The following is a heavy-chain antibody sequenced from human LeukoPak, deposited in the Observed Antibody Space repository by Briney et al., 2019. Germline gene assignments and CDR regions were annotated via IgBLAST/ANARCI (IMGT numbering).Heavy chain of an antibody. J-gene: IGHJ4*02. D-gene: IGHD3-22*01. CDR2: IYPGDSDT. CDR3: ARPGYYYDSSGYYYVDY. Sequence: GESLKISCKGSGYSFTSYWIGWVRQMPGKGLEWMGLIYPGDSDTRYSPALQGQVTISADKSISTAYLQWSSLRASDTAMYYCARPGYYYDSSGYYYVDYWGQGTLVTVSS. CDR1: GYSFTSYW. V-gene: IGHV5-51*01.